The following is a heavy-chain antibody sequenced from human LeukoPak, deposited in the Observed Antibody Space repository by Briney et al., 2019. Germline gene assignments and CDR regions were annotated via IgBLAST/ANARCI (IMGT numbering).Heavy chain of an antibody. J-gene: IGHJ4*02. Sequence: GGSLRLSCAASGFSLSGYWMHWVRQVPGKGLVWVSRIDPDGSATTYAASVKGRFTMSRDNAKNTLYLQMNSLRAEDTALYYCAKVTSAAGGPTFDYWGQGTLVTVSS. CDR2: IDPDGSAT. D-gene: IGHD6-13*01. CDR3: AKVTSAAGGPTFDY. V-gene: IGHV3-74*01. CDR1: GFSLSGYW.